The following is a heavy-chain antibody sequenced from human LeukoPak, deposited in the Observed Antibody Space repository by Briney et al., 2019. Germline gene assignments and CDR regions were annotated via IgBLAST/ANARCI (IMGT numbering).Heavy chain of an antibody. Sequence: SETLSLTCAVSGYSISRGYYWGWIRQPPGKGLEWIGSIYHSGSTYSNPPLKSRVTISVDTSKNQFSLKLSSVTAADAAVYYCARCRDSSGYYFSPGYYYYYYMDVWGKGTTVTVSS. CDR3: ARCRDSSGYYFSPGYYYYYYMDV. CDR2: IYHSGST. D-gene: IGHD3-22*01. V-gene: IGHV4-38-2*01. CDR1: GYSISRGYY. J-gene: IGHJ6*03.